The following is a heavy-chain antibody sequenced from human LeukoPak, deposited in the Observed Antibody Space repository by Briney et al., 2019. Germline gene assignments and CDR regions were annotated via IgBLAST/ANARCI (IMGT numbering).Heavy chain of an antibody. D-gene: IGHD3-9*01. J-gene: IGHJ4*02. Sequence: SVKVSCKASGGTFSSYAISWVRQAPGQGLEWMGGIIPIFGTANYAQKFQGRVTITADESTSTAYMELSSLRSEDTAVYYCATRGGYDILTGYDYWGQGTLVTVSS. V-gene: IGHV1-69*13. CDR3: ATRGGYDILTGYDY. CDR2: IIPIFGTA. CDR1: GGTFSSYA.